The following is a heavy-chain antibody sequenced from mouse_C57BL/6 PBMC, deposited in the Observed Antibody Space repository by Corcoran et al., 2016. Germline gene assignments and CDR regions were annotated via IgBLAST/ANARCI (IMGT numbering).Heavy chain of an antibody. CDR1: GYTFTDYY. V-gene: IGHV1-76*01. J-gene: IGHJ4*01. D-gene: IGHD3-3*01. CDR3: ARGGLSSPMDY. CDR2: IYPGSGNT. Sequence: QVQLKQSGAELVRPGASVKLSCKASGYTFTDYYINWVKQRPGQGLEWIARIYPGSGNTYYNEKFKGKATLTAEKSSSTAYMQLSSLTSEDSAVYFCARGGLSSPMDYWGQGTSVTVSS.